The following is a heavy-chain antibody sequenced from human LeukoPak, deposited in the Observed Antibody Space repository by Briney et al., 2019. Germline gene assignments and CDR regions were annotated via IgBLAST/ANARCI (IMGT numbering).Heavy chain of an antibody. CDR1: GFTFSSYA. D-gene: IGHD3-22*01. CDR2: ISGSGGST. Sequence: GGSLRLPCAASGFTFSSYAMSWVRQAPGKGLEWVSGISGSGGSTYYADSVKGRFTISRDNSKNTLYLQMNSLRAEDTAVYYCANDGAYYDINTYAFDIWGQGTMVTVSS. CDR3: ANDGAYYDINTYAFDI. J-gene: IGHJ3*02. V-gene: IGHV3-23*01.